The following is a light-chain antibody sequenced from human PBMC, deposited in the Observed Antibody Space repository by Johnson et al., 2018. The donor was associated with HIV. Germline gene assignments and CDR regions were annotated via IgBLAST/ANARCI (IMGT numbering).Light chain of an antibody. CDR3: GTWDSGLSAHYV. Sequence: QSVLTQPPSVSAAPGQKVTISCSGTKSNIGNNYVSWYQQFPGTAPKLLIYENNKRPSGIPDRFSGSKSDTSATLGITGLQTGDEADYYCGTWDSGLSAHYVFGTGTKVTVL. CDR2: ENN. J-gene: IGLJ1*01. V-gene: IGLV1-51*02. CDR1: KSNIGNNY.